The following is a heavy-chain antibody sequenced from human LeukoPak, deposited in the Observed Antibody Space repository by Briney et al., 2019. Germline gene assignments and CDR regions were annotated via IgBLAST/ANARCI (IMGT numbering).Heavy chain of an antibody. V-gene: IGHV1-18*04. CDR3: ARGTGSYYYYYYMDV. Sequence: ASVKVSCKASGGTFTSYYMHWVRQAPGQGLEWMGWISAYNGNTNYAQKLQGRVTMTTDTSTSTAYMELRSLRSDDTAVYYCARGTGSYYYYYYMDVWGKGTTVTVSS. CDR1: GGTFTSYY. D-gene: IGHD3-10*01. CDR2: ISAYNGNT. J-gene: IGHJ6*03.